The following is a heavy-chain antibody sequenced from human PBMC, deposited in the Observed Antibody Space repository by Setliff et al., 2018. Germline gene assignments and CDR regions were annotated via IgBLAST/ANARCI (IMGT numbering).Heavy chain of an antibody. Sequence: SETLSLTCTVSSGSINSGDYYWSWIRQPPGKGLEWIGYIYHSGSTYYNPSLKSRVTISVDTSKNQFSLKLSSVTAADTAVYYCATYSLLWFGELSRWGQGTRVTAPQ. CDR3: ATYSLLWFGELSR. D-gene: IGHD3-10*01. CDR2: IYHSGST. J-gene: IGHJ4*02. CDR1: SGSINSGDYY. V-gene: IGHV4-30-4*01.